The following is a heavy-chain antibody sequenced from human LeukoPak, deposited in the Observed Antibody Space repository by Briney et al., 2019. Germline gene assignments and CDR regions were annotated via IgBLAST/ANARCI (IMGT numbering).Heavy chain of an antibody. CDR2: IYHSGGP. CDR3: ARVNINNWHSCDY. V-gene: IGHV4-4*02. D-gene: IGHD1-1*01. Sequence: PSGTLSLTCAVSGGSTSSNNWWGWVRQPPGKGLEWIGEIYHSGGPNYNPSLKSRVTISVDKSRNHFSLNLSSVTAADTAVYYCARVNINNWHSCDYWGQGTLVTVSS. CDR1: GGSTSSNNW. J-gene: IGHJ4*02.